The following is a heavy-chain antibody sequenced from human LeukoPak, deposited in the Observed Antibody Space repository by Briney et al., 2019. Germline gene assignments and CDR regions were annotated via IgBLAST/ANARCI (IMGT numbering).Heavy chain of an antibody. Sequence: SETLSLTCTVSGGSISSYYWNWIRQPPAKGLEWIGYIFYSGSTNYNPSLNSRVTISVVTSKNQFSLKLSSVTAADTAVYYCARLSYGNNWVLDYWGQGTLVTVSS. CDR3: ARLSYGNNWVLDY. CDR2: IFYSGST. J-gene: IGHJ4*02. D-gene: IGHD4-23*01. V-gene: IGHV4-59*01. CDR1: GGSISSYY.